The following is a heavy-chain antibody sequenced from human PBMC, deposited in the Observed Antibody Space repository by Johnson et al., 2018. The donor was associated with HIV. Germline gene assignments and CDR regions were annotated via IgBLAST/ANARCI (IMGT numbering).Heavy chain of an antibody. J-gene: IGHJ3*02. V-gene: IGHV3-30*02. CDR2: IRYDGSNK. D-gene: IGHD3-9*01. CDR1: GFTFSSYG. Sequence: QVQLVESGGGVVHPGGSLRLSCAASGFTFSSYGMHWVRQAPGKGLEWVAFIRYDGSNKYYADSVKGRFTISRDNSKNTLYLQMNSLRVEDTAVYYCAKDIRLVSAYYDILSGTSFDAFDIWGQGTMVTVSS. CDR3: AKDIRLVSAYYDILSGTSFDAFDI.